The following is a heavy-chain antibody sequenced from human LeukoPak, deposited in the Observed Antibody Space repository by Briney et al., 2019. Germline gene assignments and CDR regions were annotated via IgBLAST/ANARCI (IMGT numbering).Heavy chain of an antibody. CDR3: ARRVAWPLSPFDY. CDR1: GGSFSGYY. J-gene: IGHJ4*02. Sequence: PSETLSLTCAVYGGSFSGYYWSWIRQPPGKGLEWIGYIYYSGSTNYNPSLKSRVTISVGTSKNQFSLKLSSVTAADTAVYYCARRVAWPLSPFDYWGQGTLVTVSS. V-gene: IGHV4-59*08. D-gene: IGHD3-16*02. CDR2: IYYSGST.